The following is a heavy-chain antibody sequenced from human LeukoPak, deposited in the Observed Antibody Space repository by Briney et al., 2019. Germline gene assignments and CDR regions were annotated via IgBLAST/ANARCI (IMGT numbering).Heavy chain of an antibody. CDR3: ARGYGRLPRYFDL. CDR2: IDHSGST. V-gene: IGHV4-34*01. D-gene: IGHD4-11*01. J-gene: IGHJ2*01. Sequence: SETLSLTCAVYGGSFSGYYWSWIRQPPGKGLEWIGEIDHSGSTNYNPSLKSRVTISVDTSKNQFPLKLSSVTAADTAVYYCARGYGRLPRYFDLWGRGTLVIVSS. CDR1: GGSFSGYY.